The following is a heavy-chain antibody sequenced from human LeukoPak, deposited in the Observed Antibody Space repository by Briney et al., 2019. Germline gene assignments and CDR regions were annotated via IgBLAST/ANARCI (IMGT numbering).Heavy chain of an antibody. CDR3: ARDSAPLWFGELFYFDI. V-gene: IGHV4-31*03. CDR1: GGSISSGGYY. D-gene: IGHD3-10*01. Sequence: SQTLSLTCTVSGGSISSGGYYWSWIRQHPGKGLEWIGYIYYSGSTYYNPSLKSRVTISVDTSKNQFSLKLSSVTAADTAVYYCARDSAPLWFGELFYFDIWGQGTWSPSLQ. CDR2: IYYSGST. J-gene: IGHJ3*02.